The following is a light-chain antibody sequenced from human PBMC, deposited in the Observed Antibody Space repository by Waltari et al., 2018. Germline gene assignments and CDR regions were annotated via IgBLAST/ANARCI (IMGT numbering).Light chain of an antibody. CDR1: QNLNNW. CDR3: QQYHTYWT. V-gene: IGKV1-5*03. J-gene: IGKJ1*01. CDR2: KTS. Sequence: DIQMTQSPSTLSASVGDRVTISCRAKQNLNNWLAWYQQKPGKAPKMLIYKTSTLESGVPSRFSGSGSGTEFTLTISSLQPDDFATYFCQQYHTYWTFGQGTRVEIK.